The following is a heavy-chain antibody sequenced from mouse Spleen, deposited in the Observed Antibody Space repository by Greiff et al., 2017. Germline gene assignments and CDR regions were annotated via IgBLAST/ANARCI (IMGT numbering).Heavy chain of an antibody. CDR1: GFTFSDFY. J-gene: IGHJ4*01. D-gene: IGHD1-1*01. V-gene: IGHV7-1*02. Sequence: EVNVVESGGGLVQPGGSLRLSCATSGFTFSDFYMEWVRQPPGKRLEWIAASRNKANDYTTEYSASVKGRFIVSRDTSQSILYLQMNALRAEDTAIYYCARDLYYYGSSDHYYAMDYWGQGTSVTVSS. CDR2: SRNKANDYTT. CDR3: ARDLYYYGSSDHYYAMDY.